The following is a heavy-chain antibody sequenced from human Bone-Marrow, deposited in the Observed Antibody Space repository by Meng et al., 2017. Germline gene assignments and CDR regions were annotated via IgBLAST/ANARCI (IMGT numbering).Heavy chain of an antibody. V-gene: IGHV1-2*02. CDR3: AGGGSVDSSSWSRWLDP. CDR2: MNPNSGYT. D-gene: IGHD6-13*01. J-gene: IGHJ5*02. Sequence: ASVKVSCKASGYTFTGYYLHWVRQAPGQGLEWMAWMNPNSGYTNYPQKFQGRVTMTTDTSISTAYMELSRLKSDDTAVYYCAGGGSVDSSSWSRWLDPWGQGTPVTVSS. CDR1: GYTFTGYY.